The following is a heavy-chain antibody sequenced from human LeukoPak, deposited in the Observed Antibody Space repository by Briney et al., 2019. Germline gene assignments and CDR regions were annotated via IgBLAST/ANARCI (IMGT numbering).Heavy chain of an antibody. D-gene: IGHD7-27*01. CDR1: GFTFSTYG. J-gene: IGHJ4*02. Sequence: GGSLRLSCAASGFTFSTYGMHWVRQAPGKGLEWVAVISYDGSNKYYADSVKGRFTISRDNSKNTLYLQMNGLRAEDTAVYYCARGELGVPSDYWGQGTLVTVSS. CDR2: ISYDGSNK. CDR3: ARGELGVPSDY. V-gene: IGHV3-30*03.